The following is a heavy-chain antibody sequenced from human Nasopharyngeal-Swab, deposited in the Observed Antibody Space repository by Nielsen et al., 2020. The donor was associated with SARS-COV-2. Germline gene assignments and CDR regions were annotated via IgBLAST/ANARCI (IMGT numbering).Heavy chain of an antibody. V-gene: IGHV3-30*04. CDR3: ARDFSEKGYYYYGMDV. CDR2: ISYDGNNK. D-gene: IGHD1-26*01. J-gene: IGHJ6*02. Sequence: GESLKISCAASGFTFSSYAMHWVRQAPGKGLEWVAVISYDGNNKYYADSVKGRFTISRDNSKNTLYLQMNSLRAEDTAVYYCARDFSEKGYYYYGMDVWGQGTTVTVSS. CDR1: GFTFSSYA.